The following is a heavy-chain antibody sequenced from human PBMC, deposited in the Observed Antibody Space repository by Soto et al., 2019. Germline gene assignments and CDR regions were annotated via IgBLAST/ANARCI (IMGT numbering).Heavy chain of an antibody. CDR2: IYHSGST. D-gene: IGHD2-15*01. J-gene: IGHJ5*02. Sequence: KPSETLSLTCAVSGGSISSGGYSWSWIRQPPGKGLEWIGYIYHSGSTYYNPSLKSRVTISVDRSTNQFSLKLSSVTAADTAVYYCAGGYSGYDFGRSGGSCYSPWFDPWGQGTLVTVSS. CDR1: GGSISSGGYS. V-gene: IGHV4-30-2*01. CDR3: AGGYSGYDFGRSGGSCYSPWFDP.